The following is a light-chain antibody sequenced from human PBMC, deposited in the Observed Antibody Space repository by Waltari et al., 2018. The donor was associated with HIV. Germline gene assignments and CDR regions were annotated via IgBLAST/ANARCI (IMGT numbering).Light chain of an antibody. J-gene: IGKJ4*01. CDR1: PSVLYTSKNKNY. CDR3: QQYYSTPFT. V-gene: IGKV4-1*01. Sequence: IVITLSPLSLAVSLGVPATINCTSTPSVLYTSKNKNYVSWYQQKEGQPPKVLIYWSSTRDSGVPERFSGSGSGTDFTLTIDRLQPEDVAVYFCQQYYSTPFTFGGGTRVEIK. CDR2: WSS.